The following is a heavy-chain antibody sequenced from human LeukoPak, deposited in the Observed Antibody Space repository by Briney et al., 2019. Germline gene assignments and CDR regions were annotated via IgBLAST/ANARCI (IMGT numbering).Heavy chain of an antibody. D-gene: IGHD3-9*01. V-gene: IGHV4-30-4*01. J-gene: IGHJ5*02. Sequence: SETLSLTCTVSGGSISSGDYYWSWIRQPPGKGLEWIGYIYYSGSTYYNPSLKSRVTISVDTSKNQFSLKLSSVTAADTAVYYCARDRGYFDWTPYNWFDPWGQGTLVTVSS. CDR3: ARDRGYFDWTPYNWFDP. CDR2: IYYSGST. CDR1: GGSISSGDYY.